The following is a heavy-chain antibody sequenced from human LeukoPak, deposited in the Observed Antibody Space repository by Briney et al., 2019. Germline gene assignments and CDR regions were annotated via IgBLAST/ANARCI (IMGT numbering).Heavy chain of an antibody. D-gene: IGHD3-3*01. CDR1: GFTFDNYA. J-gene: IGHJ4*02. CDR2: VSASGGNT. CDR3: AKAGGGLRFCDY. Sequence: GGSLRLSCAASGFTFDNYAMTWVRQAPGKGLEWVSTVSASGGNTDYADSVKGRFTISRDNSKNTLYLQINSLRAEDTAVYYCAKAGGGLRFCDYWGQGTLVTVSS. V-gene: IGHV3-23*01.